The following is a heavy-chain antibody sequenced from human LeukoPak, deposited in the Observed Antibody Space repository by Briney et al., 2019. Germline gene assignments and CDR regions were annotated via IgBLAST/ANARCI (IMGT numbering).Heavy chain of an antibody. CDR2: IYYSGST. J-gene: IGHJ3*02. CDR1: GGSISSYY. CDR3: ARERGLRSGWLAFDI. D-gene: IGHD6-19*01. Sequence: SETLSLTCTVSGGSISSYYWSWIRQPPGKGLEWIGYIYYSGSTNYNPSLKSQVTISVDTSKNQFSLKLSSVTAADTAVYYYARERGLRSGWLAFDIWGQGTMVTVSS. V-gene: IGHV4-59*01.